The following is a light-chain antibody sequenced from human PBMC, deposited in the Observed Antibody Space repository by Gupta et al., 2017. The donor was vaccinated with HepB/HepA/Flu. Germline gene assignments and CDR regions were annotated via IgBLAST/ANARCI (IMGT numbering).Light chain of an antibody. CDR1: SRDIGAYNY. CDR2: DVS. V-gene: IGLV2-14*03. Sequence: QSALTQPASVSGSPGQSIAISCTGTSRDIGAYNYVSWYQQYPGKAPKLMIYDVSTRPSGVSYRFSGSKSGNTASLTISGLRPEDEADDYCSSYGDLNIFGSGTKVTVL. J-gene: IGLJ1*01. CDR3: SSYGDLNI.